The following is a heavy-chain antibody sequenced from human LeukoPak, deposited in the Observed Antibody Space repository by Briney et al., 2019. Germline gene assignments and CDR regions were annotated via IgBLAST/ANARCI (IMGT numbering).Heavy chain of an antibody. CDR1: GGSISSYY. CDR3: AREGTSGTHLNWFDP. D-gene: IGHD1-1*01. J-gene: IGHJ5*02. V-gene: IGHV4-59*01. CDR2: IYGSGST. Sequence: SETLSLTCTVSGGSISSYYWSRIRQPPGKGLEWIGHIYGSGSTNYNPSLKSRVTLSVDTSKNQFSLKLSSVAAADTAVYYCAREGTSGTHLNWFDPWGQGTLVTVSS.